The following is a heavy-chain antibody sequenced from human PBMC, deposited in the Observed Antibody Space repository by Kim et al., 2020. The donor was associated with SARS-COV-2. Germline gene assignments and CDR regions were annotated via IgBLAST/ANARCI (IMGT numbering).Heavy chain of an antibody. J-gene: IGHJ4*02. CDR1: GFTFSSYA. D-gene: IGHD3-22*01. CDR3: AKFFDSGAHYQFDY. V-gene: IGHV3-23*01. Sequence: GGSLRLSCAASGFTFSSYALSWVRQSPGKGLEWVSSTSDSGGTTYYADSVKGRFTISRDYSKNTLYLQMNSLRAEDTAVYYCAKFFDSGAHYQFDYWGQGTLVTVSS. CDR2: TSDSGGTT.